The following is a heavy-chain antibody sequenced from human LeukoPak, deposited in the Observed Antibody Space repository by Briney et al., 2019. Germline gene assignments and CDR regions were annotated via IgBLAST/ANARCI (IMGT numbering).Heavy chain of an antibody. Sequence: SETLSLTCTVSGDSISSGSYYWSWIRQPAGKGLEWIGRIYISGSTNYNSSLKSRVTISVDTSKNQFSLKLSSVTAADTAVYYRAREVPGTTPYYDFWSGYYSFYMDVWGKGTTVTVSS. V-gene: IGHV4-61*02. D-gene: IGHD3-3*01. CDR3: AREVPGTTPYYDFWSGYYSFYMDV. J-gene: IGHJ6*03. CDR1: GDSISSGSYY. CDR2: IYISGST.